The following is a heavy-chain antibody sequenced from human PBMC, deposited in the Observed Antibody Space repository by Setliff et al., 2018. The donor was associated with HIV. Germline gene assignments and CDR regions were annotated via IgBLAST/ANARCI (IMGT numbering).Heavy chain of an antibody. CDR1: GYTLTELS. CDR3: AQVDVTGY. J-gene: IGHJ4*02. Sequence: ASVKVSCKVSGYTLTELSMYWVRQAPGKGLEWLGTFDPEDETIYAPKFQGRVAMTGDTSTDTAYMELSSLRSEDTAVYYCAQVDVTGYWGQGTLVTVSS. V-gene: IGHV1-24*01. D-gene: IGHD2-8*02. CDR2: FDPEDET.